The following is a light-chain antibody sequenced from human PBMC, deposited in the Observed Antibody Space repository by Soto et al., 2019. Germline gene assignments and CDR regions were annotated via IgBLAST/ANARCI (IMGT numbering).Light chain of an antibody. V-gene: IGKV3D-15*01. CDR3: QQSYSIPWT. Sequence: EIVMTQSPATLSMSPGERATLSCRASQSVGSNLAWYQQKPGQAPRLLIYDASNRATGIPSRFSGSGSGAVFTLTISSLQPEDFATYYCQQSYSIPWTFGQGTKVDI. CDR2: DAS. CDR1: QSVGSN. J-gene: IGKJ1*01.